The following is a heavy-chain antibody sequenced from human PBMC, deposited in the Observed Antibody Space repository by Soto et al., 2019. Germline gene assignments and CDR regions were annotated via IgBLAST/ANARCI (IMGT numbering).Heavy chain of an antibody. Sequence: QVQLVESGGGVVQPGRSLRLSCAASGFTFSSYAMHWVRQAPGKGLEWGAVISYDGSNKYYADSVKGRFTISRDNSKNTLYLQMNSMRAEDTAVYYCARDRGGNYYYGMDVWGQGTTVTVSS. D-gene: IGHD3-10*01. J-gene: IGHJ6*02. CDR2: ISYDGSNK. CDR1: GFTFSSYA. V-gene: IGHV3-30-3*01. CDR3: ARDRGGNYYYGMDV.